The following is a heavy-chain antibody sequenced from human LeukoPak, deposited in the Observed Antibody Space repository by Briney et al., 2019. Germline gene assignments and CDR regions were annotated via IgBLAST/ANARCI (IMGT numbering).Heavy chain of an antibody. V-gene: IGHV3-7*01. CDR3: AKDRVDDSSGFYPDAFDI. CDR1: GFPFNTFW. Sequence: GGSLRLSCAASGFPFNTFWMSWVRQAPGKGLEWVANIKEDGGEKYYVDSVKGRFTISRDNSKNTLYLQMNSLRAEDTAVYYCAKDRVDDSSGFYPDAFDIWGQGTMVTVSS. CDR2: IKEDGGEK. J-gene: IGHJ3*02. D-gene: IGHD3-22*01.